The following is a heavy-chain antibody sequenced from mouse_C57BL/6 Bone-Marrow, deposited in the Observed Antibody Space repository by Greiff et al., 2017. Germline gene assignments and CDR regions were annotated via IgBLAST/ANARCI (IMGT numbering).Heavy chain of an antibody. CDR2: IDPENGDT. CDR3: TTAYGYYYAKGY. J-gene: IGHJ4*01. V-gene: IGHV14-4*01. Sequence: VQLQQSGAELVRPGASVKLSCTASGFNIKDDYMHWVKQRPEQGLEWIGWIDPENGDTEYASKFQGTATITADTSSNTAYLQLSSLTAEDTAVYYCTTAYGYYYAKGYWGPGTSVTVAS. CDR1: GFNIKDDY. D-gene: IGHD1-2*01.